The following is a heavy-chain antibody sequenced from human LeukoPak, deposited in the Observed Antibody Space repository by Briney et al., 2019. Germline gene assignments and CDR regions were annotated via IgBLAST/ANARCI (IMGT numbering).Heavy chain of an antibody. D-gene: IGHD5-18*01. J-gene: IGHJ5*02. V-gene: IGHV4-59*01. CDR3: AREVDTASHWFDP. CDR1: GGSISSYY. CDR2: IYYSGST. Sequence: KPSETLSLTCTVSGGSISSYYWSWIRQPPGKGLEWIGYIYYSGSTNYNPSLKSRVTISVDMSKNQFSLKLSSVTAADTAVYYCAREVDTASHWFDPWGQGTLVTVSS.